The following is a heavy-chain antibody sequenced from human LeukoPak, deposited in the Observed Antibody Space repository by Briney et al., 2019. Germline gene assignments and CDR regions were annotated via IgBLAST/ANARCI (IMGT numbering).Heavy chain of an antibody. D-gene: IGHD2-2*01. CDR3: ATSDDIVVVSTAPPEDY. J-gene: IGHJ4*02. V-gene: IGHV3-21*01. CDR1: GFTFSSYS. Sequence: GGSLRLSCVVSGFTFSSYSINWVRQATGKGLEWVSSISSSSYIYFAESVKGRFTISRDNAKNSLYLQMNSLRAEDTAVYYCATSDDIVVVSTAPPEDYWGQGTLVTVSS. CDR2: ISSSSYI.